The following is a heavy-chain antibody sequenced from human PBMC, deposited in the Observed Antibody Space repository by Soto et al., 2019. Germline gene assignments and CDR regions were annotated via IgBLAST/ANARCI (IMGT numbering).Heavy chain of an antibody. Sequence: SETLSLTCAIYGGSFSGYYWSWLRQPPGKGLEWIGEINHSGSTNYNPSLKSRVTISADTSKNQFSLKLSSVTAADTAVYYCARDTYYYDSATDAFDIWGQGTMVTVSS. J-gene: IGHJ3*02. D-gene: IGHD3-22*01. V-gene: IGHV4-34*01. CDR1: GGSFSGYY. CDR3: ARDTYYYDSATDAFDI. CDR2: INHSGST.